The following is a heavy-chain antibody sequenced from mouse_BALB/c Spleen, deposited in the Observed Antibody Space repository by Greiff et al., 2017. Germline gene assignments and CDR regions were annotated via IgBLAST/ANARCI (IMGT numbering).Heavy chain of an antibody. CDR1: GFSLSRYS. V-gene: IGHV2-6-4*01. CDR3: AKWLRRLYAMDD. Sequence: VKLMESGPGLVAPSQSLSITCTVSGFSLSRYSVHWVRQPPGKGLEWLGMIWGGGSTDYNSALKSRLSISKDNSKSQVFLKLNSLQTDDTATYYCAKWLRRLYAMDDWGQGTSVTVSS. D-gene: IGHD2-2*01. CDR2: IWGGGST. J-gene: IGHJ4*01.